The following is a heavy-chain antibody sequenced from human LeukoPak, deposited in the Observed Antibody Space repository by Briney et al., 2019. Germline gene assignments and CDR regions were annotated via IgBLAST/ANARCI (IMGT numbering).Heavy chain of an antibody. Sequence: ASVKVSGKASGYTFSSYGISWVRQAPGQGLEWMGWINPNSGGTNYAQKFQGWVTLTRDTSISTAYMELSRLRSDDTAVCYCARDRAVAAVSYGTYYFDSWGQGTLVTVSS. V-gene: IGHV1-2*04. D-gene: IGHD6-19*01. CDR2: INPNSGGT. CDR3: ARDRAVAAVSYGTYYFDS. J-gene: IGHJ4*02. CDR1: GYTFSSYG.